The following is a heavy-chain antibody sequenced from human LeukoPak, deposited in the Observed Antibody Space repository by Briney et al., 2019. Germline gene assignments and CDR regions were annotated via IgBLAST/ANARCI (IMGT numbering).Heavy chain of an antibody. D-gene: IGHD1-26*01. Sequence: GGSLRLSCAASGFSFSTYAMHWVRQAPGKGLEWVAFILYDGSNKYNADSVKGRFTISRDNSKNTLYLQMNSLRAEDTAKYYCAKSLLTTASGTGRAFDIWGQGTMVTVSA. CDR2: ILYDGSNK. CDR3: AKSLLTTASGTGRAFDI. V-gene: IGHV3-30*02. CDR1: GFSFSTYA. J-gene: IGHJ3*02.